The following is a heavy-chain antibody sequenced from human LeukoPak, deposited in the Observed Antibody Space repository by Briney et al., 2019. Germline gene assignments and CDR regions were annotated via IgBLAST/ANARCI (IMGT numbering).Heavy chain of an antibody. Sequence: SETLSLTCSVSGGSISSSSYYWAWIRQPPGKGLEWIGSIYYSGSTYYNPSLKSRVTISVDTSKNQFSLKLSSVTAADTAVYYCARFDYGDYYFDDWGQGTLVTASS. CDR1: GGSISSSSYY. CDR3: ARFDYGDYYFDD. V-gene: IGHV4-39*01. J-gene: IGHJ4*02. D-gene: IGHD4-17*01. CDR2: IYYSGST.